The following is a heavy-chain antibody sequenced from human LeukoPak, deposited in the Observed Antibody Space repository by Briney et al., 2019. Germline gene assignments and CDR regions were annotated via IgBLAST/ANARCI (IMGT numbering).Heavy chain of an antibody. J-gene: IGHJ4*02. CDR3: AKSWYPSSSSGSSFDY. Sequence: GGSLRLSCAASGFTLSSYAMSWVRQAPGKGLEWVSAISGSGGSTYYADSVKGRFTISRDNSKNTLYLQMNSLRAEDTAVYYCAKSWYPSSSSGSSFDYWGQGTLVTVSS. CDR2: ISGSGGST. CDR1: GFTLSSYA. D-gene: IGHD6-6*01. V-gene: IGHV3-23*01.